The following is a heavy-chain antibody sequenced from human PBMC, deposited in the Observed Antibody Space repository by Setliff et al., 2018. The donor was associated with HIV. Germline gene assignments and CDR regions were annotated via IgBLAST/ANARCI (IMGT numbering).Heavy chain of an antibody. J-gene: IGHJ4*02. V-gene: IGHV4-59*04. CDR1: GGSISSDY. CDR3: AREGDGIGF. Sequence: PSETLSLTCTVSGGSISSDYWSWIRQPPGKGLEWIGTVHYTGNTYHNPSLKSRVTISVEVSKNRISLKLTAVTAADSAVYYCAREGDGIGFWGQGTLVTV. D-gene: IGHD2-21*02. CDR2: VHYTGNT.